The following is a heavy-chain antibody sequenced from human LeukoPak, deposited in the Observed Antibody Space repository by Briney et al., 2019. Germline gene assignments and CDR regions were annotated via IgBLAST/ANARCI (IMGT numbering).Heavy chain of an antibody. V-gene: IGHV4-59*01. D-gene: IGHD1-26*01. CDR2: IYYSGST. J-gene: IGHJ4*02. Sequence: PSETLSLTCTVSGGSISSYYWSWIRQPPGKGLEWIGYIYYSGSTNYNPSLKSRITISVDTSKNPSSLKLSSVTAADTAVYYCARALVGASSLYYFDYWGQGTLVTVSS. CDR3: ARALVGASSLYYFDY. CDR1: GGSISSYY.